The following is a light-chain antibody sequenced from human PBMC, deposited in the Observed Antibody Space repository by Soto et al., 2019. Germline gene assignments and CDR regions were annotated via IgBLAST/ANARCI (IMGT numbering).Light chain of an antibody. CDR2: DVS. CDR3: NSFTTTNTYV. J-gene: IGLJ1*01. V-gene: IGLV2-14*03. Sequence: QPVLTQPASVSGSPGQSSTISCTRASSDVGGFDHVSWYQQHPGKVPRLLIYDVSSRPSGVSDRFSGSKSGNTASLTISGLQAEDEADYYCNSFTTTNTYVFGTGTKVTVL. CDR1: SSDVGGFDH.